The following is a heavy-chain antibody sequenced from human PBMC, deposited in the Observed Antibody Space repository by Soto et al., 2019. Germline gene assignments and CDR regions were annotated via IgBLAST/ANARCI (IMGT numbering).Heavy chain of an antibody. CDR1: GFTFDDYA. J-gene: IGHJ4*02. CDR3: AKAPIPVATMSYFDY. D-gene: IGHD5-12*01. Sequence: EVQLVESGGGLVQPGRSLRLSCAASGFTFDDYAMHWVRQAPGKSLEWVSGISWNSGSIGYADCVKGRFTISRDNAKNSLYLQMNSLRAEDTALYYCAKAPIPVATMSYFDYWGQGTLVTVSS. CDR2: ISWNSGSI. V-gene: IGHV3-9*01.